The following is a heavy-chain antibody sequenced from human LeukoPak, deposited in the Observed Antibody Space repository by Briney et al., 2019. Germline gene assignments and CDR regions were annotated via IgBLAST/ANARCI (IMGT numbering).Heavy chain of an antibody. Sequence: SETLSLTCTASGGSISNYHWSWIRQPPGKGLEWIGYMYYSGSPNYNPFLQSRVTISVDTSKNQFSLKLNSVTAADTAVYYCARVWEAPLKKVTTYYYYYAMDVWGQGTTVTVSS. J-gene: IGHJ6*02. CDR2: MYYSGSP. CDR1: GGSISNYH. V-gene: IGHV4-59*01. CDR3: ARVWEAPLKKVTTYYYYYAMDV. D-gene: IGHD4-17*01.